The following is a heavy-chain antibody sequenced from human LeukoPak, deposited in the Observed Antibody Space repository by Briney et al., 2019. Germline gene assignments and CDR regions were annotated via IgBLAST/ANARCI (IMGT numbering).Heavy chain of an antibody. J-gene: IGHJ3*02. CDR1: GFTFNNYA. CDR3: ARGGCVGDCYPYDAFDI. Sequence: GGSLRLSCAPSGFTFNNYAMSWVRQAPGKGLEWVSAISGSGGSTYYADSVQGRFTISRDNSRTTLFLQMNSLRAEDTAVYYCARGGCVGDCYPYDAFDIWGQGTMVTVSS. D-gene: IGHD2-21*02. V-gene: IGHV3-23*01. CDR2: ISGSGGST.